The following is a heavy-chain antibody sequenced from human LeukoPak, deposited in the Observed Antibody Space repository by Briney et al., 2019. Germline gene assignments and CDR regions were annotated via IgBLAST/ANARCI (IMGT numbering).Heavy chain of an antibody. J-gene: IGHJ4*02. Sequence: PSGTLSLTCAVSGGSISSSNWWSWVRQPPGKGLEWIGEIYHSGSTNYNPSLKSRVTISVDKSKNQFSLKLSSVTAADTAVYYCARVHAWKGSIMGYSSGWLDYWGQGTLVTVSS. V-gene: IGHV4-4*02. CDR3: ARVHAWKGSIMGYSSGWLDY. D-gene: IGHD6-19*01. CDR2: IYHSGST. CDR1: GGSISSSNW.